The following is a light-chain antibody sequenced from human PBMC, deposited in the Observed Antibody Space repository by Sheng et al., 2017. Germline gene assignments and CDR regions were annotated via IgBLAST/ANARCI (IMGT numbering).Light chain of an antibody. CDR1: DIEDRN. V-gene: IGLV3-21*02. CDR2: ADA. CDR3: QVFDGRGGRVV. Sequence: SYELTQPPSVSVAPGQTARITCGGDDIEDRNVQWYQQRPGQAPVPVVYADADRPSGIPERFSGSHSGSTATLTISRVEAGDEADYYCQVFDGRGGRVVFGGGTKLTVL. J-gene: IGLJ2*01.